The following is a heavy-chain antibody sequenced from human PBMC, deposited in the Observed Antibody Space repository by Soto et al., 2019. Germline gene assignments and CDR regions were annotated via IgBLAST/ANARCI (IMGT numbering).Heavy chain of an antibody. CDR1: GFTLSTYG. CDR2: ISHDGGAI. CDR3: ASGFGASSWYNWFDP. Sequence: QEQLVESGGGVVQPGTSLRLSCAASGFTLSTYGMHWVRQAPGKGLEWLAMISHDGGAIHYTDSVKGRCTVSRDTSSNTFHLHVNGLSLEGTGVSYFASGFGASSWYNWFDPWGQGTLVTVSS. D-gene: IGHD6-13*01. V-gene: IGHV3-30*03. J-gene: IGHJ5*02.